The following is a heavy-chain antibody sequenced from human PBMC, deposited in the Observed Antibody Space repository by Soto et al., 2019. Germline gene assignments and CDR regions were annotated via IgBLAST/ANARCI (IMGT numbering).Heavy chain of an antibody. CDR2: TSNSGST. V-gene: IGHV4-31*03. J-gene: IGHJ4*02. CDR3: WRGGGSTEVDY. CDR1: GGSITSSGYY. D-gene: IGHD2-2*01. Sequence: QVQLQESGPGLVKPSQTLSLTCTVSGGSITSSGYYWSWIRQHPGEGLEWIGFTSNSGSTSYNPSLKRRVTILAETTSNQFSPNLMSSTAADTAVFYCWRGGGSTEVDYWGQGTLVTVSP.